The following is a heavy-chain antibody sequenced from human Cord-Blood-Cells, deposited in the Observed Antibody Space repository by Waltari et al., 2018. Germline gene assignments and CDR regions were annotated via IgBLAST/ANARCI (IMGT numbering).Heavy chain of an antibody. V-gene: IGHV4-59*11. Sequence: QVQLQESGPGLVKPSETLSLTCTVSGGSISSHYWSWIRQPPGKGLEWIGYIYYSGSTNYNPSLKSRVTISVDTSKNQFSLKLSSVTAADTAVYYCARDRRVATIRAYYYYGMDVWGQGTTVTVSS. J-gene: IGHJ6*02. CDR3: ARDRRVATIRAYYYYGMDV. D-gene: IGHD5-12*01. CDR1: GGSISSHY. CDR2: IYYSGST.